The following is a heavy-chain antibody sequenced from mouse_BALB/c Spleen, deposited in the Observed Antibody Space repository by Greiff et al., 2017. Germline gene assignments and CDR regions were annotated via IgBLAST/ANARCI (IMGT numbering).Heavy chain of an antibody. V-gene: IGHV1-14*01. Sequence: EVQLHQSGPELVKPGASVKMSCKASGYTFTSYVMHWVKQKPGQGLEWIGYINPYNDGTKYNEKFKGKATLTSDKSSSTAYMELSSLTSEDSAVYYCARSFDGYYGWFAYWGQGTLVTVSA. CDR2: INPYNDGT. D-gene: IGHD2-3*01. CDR3: ARSFDGYYGWFAY. J-gene: IGHJ3*01. CDR1: GYTFTSYV.